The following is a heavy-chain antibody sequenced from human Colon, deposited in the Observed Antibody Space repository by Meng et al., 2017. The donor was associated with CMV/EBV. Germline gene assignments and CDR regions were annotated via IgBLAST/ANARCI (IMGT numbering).Heavy chain of an antibody. CDR1: GGSISSYY. CDR3: AREGRGIAVAGTIHYYYGMDV. D-gene: IGHD6-19*01. J-gene: IGHJ6*02. Sequence: GSLRLSCTVSGGSISSYYWSWIRQPPGKGLEWIGYTYYSGSTNYNPSLKSRVTISVDTSKNQFSLKLSSVTAADTAVYYCAREGRGIAVAGTIHYYYGMDVWGQGTTVTVSS. V-gene: IGHV4-59*01. CDR2: TYYSGST.